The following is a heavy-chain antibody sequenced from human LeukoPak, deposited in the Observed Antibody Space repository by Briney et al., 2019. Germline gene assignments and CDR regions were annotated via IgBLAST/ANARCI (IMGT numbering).Heavy chain of an antibody. CDR3: AKRFSSSWYYYYGMDV. Sequence: GRSLRLSRAASGFTFDDYAMHWVRQAPGKGLEWVSGISWNSGSIGYADSVKGRFTISRDNSKNTLYLQMNSLRAEDTAVYYCAKRFSSSWYYYYGMDVWGQGTTVTVSS. CDR1: GFTFDDYA. CDR2: ISWNSGSI. D-gene: IGHD6-13*01. J-gene: IGHJ6*02. V-gene: IGHV3-9*01.